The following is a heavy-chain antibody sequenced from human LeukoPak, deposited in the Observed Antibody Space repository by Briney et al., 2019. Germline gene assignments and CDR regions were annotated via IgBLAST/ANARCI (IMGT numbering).Heavy chain of an antibody. Sequence: PGGSLRLSCAASGFTFSSSWMSWVRQPPGKGLEWVANIKQDGSEKYYVDSAKGRFTISRDNGKNSLFLQMNSLRVEDTAVYYCARDPGNGRGYSGYESVHWGQGTLVTVSS. CDR1: GFTFSSSW. V-gene: IGHV3-7*01. J-gene: IGHJ4*02. D-gene: IGHD5-12*01. CDR2: IKQDGSEK. CDR3: ARDPGNGRGYSGYESVH.